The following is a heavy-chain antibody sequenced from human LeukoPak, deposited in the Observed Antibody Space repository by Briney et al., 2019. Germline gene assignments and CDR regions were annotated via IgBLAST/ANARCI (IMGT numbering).Heavy chain of an antibody. D-gene: IGHD6-13*01. J-gene: IGHJ5*02. Sequence: GGSLRLSCAASGFTLSTYAMNWVGQAPGKGLEGVSGISAGGGSTYYADSVKGRFTISRDNSNNTLYLQMNSLTVEDTAVYYCAKSPRSAADNWFDPWGRGTLVTVSS. CDR3: AKSPRSAADNWFDP. V-gene: IGHV3-23*01. CDR1: GFTLSTYA. CDR2: ISAGGGST.